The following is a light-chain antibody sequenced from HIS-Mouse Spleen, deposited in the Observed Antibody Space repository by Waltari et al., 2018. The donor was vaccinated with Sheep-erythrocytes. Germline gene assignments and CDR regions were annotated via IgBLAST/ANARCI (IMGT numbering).Light chain of an antibody. V-gene: IGLV2-11*01. Sequence: QSALTQPRSVSGSPGQSVTISCTGTSSDVGGYNYVSWYQQHPGKAPKLMIYDVSKRPSGAPDRCAGSKSGNTASLTISGLQAEDEADYYCCSYAGSYNHVFATGTKVTVL. J-gene: IGLJ1*01. CDR1: SSDVGGYNY. CDR2: DVS. CDR3: CSYAGSYNHV.